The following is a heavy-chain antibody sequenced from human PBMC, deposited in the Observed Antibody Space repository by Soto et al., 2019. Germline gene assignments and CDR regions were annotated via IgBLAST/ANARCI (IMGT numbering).Heavy chain of an antibody. CDR1: GGSLSDHY. CDR2: IYYRGST. V-gene: IGHV4-59*11. Sequence: QVQLQESGPGLVKPSETLSLTCSVSGGSLSDHYWTWIRQPPGKGLEWIGCIYYRGSTYYNPSLKSRVTISVDTSKKQFSLRLSSVTAADTAVYYCARMRPTGWHDYYYYGMDVWGQGTTVTVSS. J-gene: IGHJ6*02. D-gene: IGHD6-19*01. CDR3: ARMRPTGWHDYYYYGMDV.